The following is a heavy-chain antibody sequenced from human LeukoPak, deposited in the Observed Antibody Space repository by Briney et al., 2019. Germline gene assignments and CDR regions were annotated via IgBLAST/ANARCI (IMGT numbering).Heavy chain of an antibody. CDR1: GGSISRGGNP. CDR3: AREGGFYRPLDY. Sequence: SETLSLTCAVSGGSISRGGNPWSWIRQPPGKGLEWIGYVYQSGSTYYNPSLKSRVTISLDRSKNQFSLKLNSVTAADTAVYYCAREGGFYRPLDYSGQGTLVTVSS. CDR2: VYQSGST. V-gene: IGHV4-30-2*01. D-gene: IGHD3-3*01. J-gene: IGHJ4*02.